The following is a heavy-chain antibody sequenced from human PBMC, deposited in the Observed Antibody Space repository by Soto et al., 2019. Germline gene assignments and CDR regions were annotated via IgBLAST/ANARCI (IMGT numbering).Heavy chain of an antibody. V-gene: IGHV1-18*01. D-gene: IGHD1-1*01. J-gene: IGHJ4*02. CDR2: ISAHNGNT. CDR1: GYAFTTYG. CDR3: ARGRYGDY. Sequence: QVHLVQSGAEVKKPGASVKVSCKGSGYAFTTYGITWVRQAPGQGLEWMGWISAHNGNTNYAQKLQGRVTVTRDTSTSTAYMELRSLRSDDTAVYYCARGRYGDYWGQGALVTSP.